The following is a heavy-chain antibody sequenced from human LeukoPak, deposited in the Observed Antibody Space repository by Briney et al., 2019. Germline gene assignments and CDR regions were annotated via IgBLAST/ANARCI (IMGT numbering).Heavy chain of an antibody. Sequence: GGSLGLSCVGSGFSFRYFAIHWVRQAPGKGLECVSVINTDGRITYYADSVKGRFTIFRDNSKNTVYLQMGSLRGDDMAVYYCTRDGGSFCDFDYWGQGALVTVSS. CDR1: GFSFRYFA. CDR2: INTDGRIT. V-gene: IGHV3-64*02. J-gene: IGHJ4*02. CDR3: TRDGGSFCDFDY. D-gene: IGHD1-26*01.